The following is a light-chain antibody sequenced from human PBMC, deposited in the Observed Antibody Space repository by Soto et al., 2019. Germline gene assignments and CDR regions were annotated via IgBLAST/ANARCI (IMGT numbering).Light chain of an antibody. V-gene: IGLV2-8*01. CDR2: EVM. J-gene: IGLJ1*01. CDR1: SSDVGGYNS. Sequence: QSARTQPPSESRSPGQSVTISCTGTSSDVGGYNSVSWYQHHPGKAPKLMIYEVMKRPSGVPDRFSGSKSANTASLTVSGLQAEDEADYYCSSYAGSDIYVFGTGTKVTFL. CDR3: SSYAGSDIYV.